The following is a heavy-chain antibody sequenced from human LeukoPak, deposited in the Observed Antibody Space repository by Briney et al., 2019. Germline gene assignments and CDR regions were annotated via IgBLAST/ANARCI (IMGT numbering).Heavy chain of an antibody. D-gene: IGHD2-8*01. CDR2: IYYSGST. J-gene: IGHJ4*02. CDR3: ARPTKEFGVSLDY. V-gene: IGHV4-61*01. CDR1: GGSVSSGSYY. Sequence: PSETLSLTCTVSGGSVSSGSYYWSWLRQPPGKGLEWIGYIYYSGSTNYNPSLKSRVTISVDASKNQFSLKLSSVTAADTAVYYCARPTKEFGVSLDYWGQGTLVTVSS.